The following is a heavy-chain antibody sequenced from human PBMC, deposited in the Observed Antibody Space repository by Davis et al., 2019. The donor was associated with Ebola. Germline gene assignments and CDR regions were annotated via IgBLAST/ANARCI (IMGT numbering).Heavy chain of an antibody. J-gene: IGHJ4*02. CDR3: ARHGEWLRTYFDY. Sequence: MPSETLSLTCAVYGGSFSGYYWSWIRQPPGKGLEWIGSIYYSGSTYYNPSLKSRVTISVDTSKNQFSLKLSSVTAADTAVYYCARHGEWLRTYFDYWGQGTLVTVSS. CDR1: GGSFSGYY. V-gene: IGHV4-34*01. D-gene: IGHD5-12*01. CDR2: IYYSGST.